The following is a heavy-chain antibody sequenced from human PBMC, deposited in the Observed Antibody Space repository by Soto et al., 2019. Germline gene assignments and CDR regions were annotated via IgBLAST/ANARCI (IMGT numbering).Heavy chain of an antibody. V-gene: IGHV3-21*01. J-gene: IGHJ4*02. CDR2: VSSSSSYI. D-gene: IGHD3-22*01. CDR1: GFTFSSYS. CDR3: ARGGYSSCSWPRY. Sequence: EVQLVQSGGGLVKPGGSLRLSCAASGFTFSSYSMNWVRQAPGKGLEWVSSVSSSSSYIYYADSLKGRFTISRDNAKNSLYLQMNSLRGEDTGVYYCARGGYSSCSWPRYWGQGTLVTVSS.